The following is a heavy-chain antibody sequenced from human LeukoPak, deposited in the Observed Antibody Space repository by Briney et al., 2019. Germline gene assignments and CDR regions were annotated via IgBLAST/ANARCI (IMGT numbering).Heavy chain of an antibody. CDR2: IIPILGIA. CDR1: GGTFSSYA. D-gene: IGHD5-24*01. Sequence: GASVEVSCKASGGTFSSYAISWVRQAPGQGLEWMGRIIPILGIANYAQKFQGRVTITADKSTSTAYMELSSLRSEDTAVYYCARPLQMAALDAFDIWGQGTMVTVSS. CDR3: ARPLQMAALDAFDI. J-gene: IGHJ3*02. V-gene: IGHV1-69*04.